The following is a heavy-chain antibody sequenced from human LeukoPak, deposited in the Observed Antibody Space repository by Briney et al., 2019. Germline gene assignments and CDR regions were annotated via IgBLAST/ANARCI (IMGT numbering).Heavy chain of an antibody. J-gene: IGHJ3*01. CDR2: IHYSGAI. CDR3: ARYGSGAYALDV. CDR1: GGSISTYY. D-gene: IGHD3-10*01. Sequence: SETLSLTCTVSGGSISTYYWSWIRQPPGKGLEWIAHIHYSGAIKYNPSLKSRVSMSVDTSKNQFSLRLSSVTAADTAVYYCARYGSGAYALDVWGQRAMVSVSS. V-gene: IGHV4-59*08.